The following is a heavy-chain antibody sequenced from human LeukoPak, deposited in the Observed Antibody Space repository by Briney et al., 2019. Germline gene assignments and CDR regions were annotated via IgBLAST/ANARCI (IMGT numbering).Heavy chain of an antibody. CDR3: ARGFYSLDY. D-gene: IGHD2-15*01. CDR2: INHSGST. CDR1: GGSIRSSKW. J-gene: IGHJ4*02. Sequence: PSETLSLTRAVSGGSIRSSKWWSWIRQPPGKGLEWIGEINHSGSTNYNPSLKSRVTISVDTSKNQFSLKLSSVTAADTAVYYCARGFYSLDYWGQGTLVTVSS. V-gene: IGHV4-4*02.